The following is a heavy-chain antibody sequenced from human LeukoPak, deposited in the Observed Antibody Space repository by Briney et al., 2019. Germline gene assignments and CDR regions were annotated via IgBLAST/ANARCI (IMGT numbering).Heavy chain of an antibody. CDR2: IYYSGST. J-gene: IGHJ3*02. CDR3: ASRVFGDPDAFDI. Sequence: SETLSLTCTVSGGSISSYYWSWIRQPPGKGLEWIGYIYYSGSTNYNPSLKSRVTISVDTSKNQFSLKLSSVTAADTAVYYCASRVFGDPDAFDIWGQGTMVTVSS. V-gene: IGHV4-59*01. CDR1: GGSISSYY. D-gene: IGHD2-21*02.